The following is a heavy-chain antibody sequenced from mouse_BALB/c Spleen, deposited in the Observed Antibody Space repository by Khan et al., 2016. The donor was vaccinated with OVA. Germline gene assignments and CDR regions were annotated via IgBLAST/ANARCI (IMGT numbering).Heavy chain of an antibody. CDR2: ISYSGVT. Sequence: EVELVESGPGLVKPSQSLSLTCTVTGYSITSGYAWNWIRQFPGNKLEWMGYISYSGVTSYTPSLKSRISITRATSKNQFFLQLNSVTTEDTATDYCARGNYYGYYFDYWGQGTTLTVSS. CDR3: ARGNYYGYYFDY. V-gene: IGHV3-2*02. CDR1: GYSITSGYA. D-gene: IGHD1-1*01. J-gene: IGHJ2*01.